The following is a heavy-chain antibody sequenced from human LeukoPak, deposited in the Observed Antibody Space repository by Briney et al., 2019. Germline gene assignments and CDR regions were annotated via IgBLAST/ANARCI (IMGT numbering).Heavy chain of an antibody. Sequence: PGGSLRLSCAASGFTFSSYGMHWVRQAPGKGLEWVAFIRYDGSNKYYADSVKGRFTISRDNSKNTLYLQMNSLRAEDTAVYYCARDSDYYGSGSYPDPWGQGTLVTVSS. CDR1: GFTFSSYG. CDR3: ARDSDYYGSGSYPDP. J-gene: IGHJ5*02. CDR2: IRYDGSNK. D-gene: IGHD3-10*01. V-gene: IGHV3-30*02.